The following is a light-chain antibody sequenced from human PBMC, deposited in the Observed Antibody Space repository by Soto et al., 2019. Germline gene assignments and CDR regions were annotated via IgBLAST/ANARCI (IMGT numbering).Light chain of an antibody. CDR3: QQRTNWLFT. Sequence: EIVMTQSPATLSVSPGERVTLSCRASQRVSSNLAWYQQKPGQAPRLLIYGASTRATGIPARFSGSGSETDFTLTISSLEPEDFAVYYCQQRTNWLFTFGPGTKVDIK. CDR2: GAS. V-gene: IGKV3-15*01. J-gene: IGKJ3*01. CDR1: QRVSSN.